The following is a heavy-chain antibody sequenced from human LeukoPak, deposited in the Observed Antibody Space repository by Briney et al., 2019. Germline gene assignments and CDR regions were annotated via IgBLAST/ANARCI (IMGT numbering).Heavy chain of an antibody. J-gene: IGHJ5*02. CDR1: GYSLSSGYY. D-gene: IGHD3-10*01. CDR2: IYHSGST. CDR3: ARRGITGRLPLNNWFDP. V-gene: IGHV4-38-2*01. Sequence: PSETLSLTCAVSGYSLSSGYYWGWIRQPPGKGLEWIGSIYHSGSTHYNPSLKSRVTISVDTSKNPFPLKLSSVTAADTALYYCARRGITGRLPLNNWFDPWGQGTLVTVSS.